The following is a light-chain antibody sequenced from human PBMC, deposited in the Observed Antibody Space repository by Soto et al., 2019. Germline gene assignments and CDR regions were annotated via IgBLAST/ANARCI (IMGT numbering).Light chain of an antibody. CDR3: CSYAGSSTYV. CDR2: EVS. V-gene: IGLV2-23*02. J-gene: IGLJ1*01. CDR1: NSDVGSYNL. Sequence: QSVLTQPASVSGSPGQSITISCTGTNSDVGSYNLVSWYQQHPSKAPKVMIYEVSKRPSGVPNRFSGSKSGNTASLTISGLQAEDEADYYCCSYAGSSTYVFGTGTKVTVL.